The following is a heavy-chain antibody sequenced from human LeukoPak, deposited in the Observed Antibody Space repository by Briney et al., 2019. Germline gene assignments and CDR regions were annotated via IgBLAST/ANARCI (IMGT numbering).Heavy chain of an antibody. V-gene: IGHV6-1*01. D-gene: IGHD6-19*01. CDR3: ARGRRIAVAGGWYFDL. Sequence: SQTHPLTCAISGDSVSSNSAAWNWIRQSPSRGLEWLGRTYYRSKWYNDYAVSVKSRITINPDTSKNQFSLQLNSVTPEDTAVYYCARGRRIAVAGGWYFDLWGRGTLVTVSS. CDR2: TYYRSKWYN. CDR1: GDSVSSNSAA. J-gene: IGHJ2*01.